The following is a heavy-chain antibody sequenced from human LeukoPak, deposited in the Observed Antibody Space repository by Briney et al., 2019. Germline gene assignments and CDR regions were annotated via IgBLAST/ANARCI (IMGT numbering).Heavy chain of an antibody. J-gene: IGHJ4*02. CDR1: GYAFTSYA. D-gene: IGHD4-17*01. Sequence: GASVKVSCKASGYAFTSYAMNWVRQAPGQGLEWMGWINTNTGNPTYAQGFTGRFVFSLDTSVSTAYLQISSLKAEDTAVYYCARGGEKHDYGDTTSWGQGTLVTVSS. CDR3: ARGGEKHDYGDTTS. CDR2: INTNTGNP. V-gene: IGHV7-4-1*02.